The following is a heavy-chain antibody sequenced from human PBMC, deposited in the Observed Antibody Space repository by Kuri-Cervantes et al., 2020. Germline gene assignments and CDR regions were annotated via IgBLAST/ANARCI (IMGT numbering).Heavy chain of an antibody. V-gene: IGHV1-3*01. D-gene: IGHD6-19*01. Sequence: ASVKVSCKASGYTFTSYAMHWVRQAPGQRLEWMGWINAGNGNTKYSQKFQGRVTITRDTSASTAYMELSSLRSEDTAVYYCARDVRSYSSGWYTDAFDFWGQGTMVTVSS. CDR3: ARDVRSYSSGWYTDAFDF. CDR1: GYTFTSYA. CDR2: INAGNGNT. J-gene: IGHJ3*01.